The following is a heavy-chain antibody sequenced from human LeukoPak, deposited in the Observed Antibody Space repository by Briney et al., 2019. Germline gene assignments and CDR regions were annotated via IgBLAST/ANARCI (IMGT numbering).Heavy chain of an antibody. J-gene: IGHJ4*02. D-gene: IGHD5-24*01. CDR2: IIPIFGTA. CDR1: GGTFSSYA. Sequence: SVKVSCKASGGTFSSYAISWVRQAPGQGLEWMGGIIPIFGTANYAQKFQGRVTITADESTSTAYMELSSLRSEDTAMYYCARLRDGYNYWAPLFYWGQGTLVTVSS. CDR3: ARLRDGYNYWAPLFY. V-gene: IGHV1-69*13.